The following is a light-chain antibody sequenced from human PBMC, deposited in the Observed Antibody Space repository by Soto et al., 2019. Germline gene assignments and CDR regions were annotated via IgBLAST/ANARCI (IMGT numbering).Light chain of an antibody. Sequence: QAVVTQPPSASGTPGQRVTISCSGSISNIGSNYVYWYQQLTGTAHKLLVFDDNQRPSGVPDRFSESKSGTSASLAISGLRSEDEADYYCAAWDNSLSGRVFGGGTKLTVL. CDR1: ISNIGSNY. J-gene: IGLJ3*02. CDR2: DDN. V-gene: IGLV1-47*02. CDR3: AAWDNSLSGRV.